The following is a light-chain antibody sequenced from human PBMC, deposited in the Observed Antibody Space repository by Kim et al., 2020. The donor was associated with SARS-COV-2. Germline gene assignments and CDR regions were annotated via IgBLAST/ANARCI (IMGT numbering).Light chain of an antibody. J-gene: IGKJ5*01. V-gene: IGKV1-17*01. CDR2: GAS. CDR3: LQHHTYPIT. Sequence: AHGGDRVNITCRASQDIRNDLGWYQQNPGRAPKRLIYGASSLQSGVPSRFSGSGSGTEFTLTISSLQPEDFATYFCLQHHTYPITFGQGTRLEIK. CDR1: QDIRND.